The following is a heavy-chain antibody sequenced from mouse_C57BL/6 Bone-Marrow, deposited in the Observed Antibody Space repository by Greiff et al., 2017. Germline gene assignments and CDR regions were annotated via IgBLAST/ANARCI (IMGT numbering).Heavy chain of an antibody. CDR1: GYTFTSYW. CDR2: IDPSDSYT. Sequence: VQLQQPGAELVMPGASVKLSCKASGYTFTSYWMHWVKQRPGQGLEWIGEIDPSDSYTIYNQKFKGKSTLTVDKSSSTAYMQLSSLTSEDSAVYYCARPPSDNYGWYFDVWGTGTTVTVSS. D-gene: IGHD1-1*01. CDR3: ARPPSDNYGWYFDV. V-gene: IGHV1-69*01. J-gene: IGHJ1*03.